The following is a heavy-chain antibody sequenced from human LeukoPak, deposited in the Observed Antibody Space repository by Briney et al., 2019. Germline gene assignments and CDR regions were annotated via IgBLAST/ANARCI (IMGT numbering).Heavy chain of an antibody. J-gene: IGHJ5*02. CDR2: IYTSGST. CDR3: AQGVGFGDSNWFDP. Sequence: PSQTLSLTCTVSGGSISSGSSYWSWIRQPAGKGLEWIGRIYTSGSTNYNPSLKSRVTISVDTSKNQFSLKLSSVTAADTAVYYCAQGVGFGDSNWFDPWGQGTLVTVSS. V-gene: IGHV4-61*02. CDR1: GGSISSGSSY. D-gene: IGHD3-10*01.